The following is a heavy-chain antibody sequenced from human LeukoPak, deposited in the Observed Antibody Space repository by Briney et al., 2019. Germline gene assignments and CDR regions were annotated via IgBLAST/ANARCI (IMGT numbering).Heavy chain of an antibody. Sequence: SETLSLTCTVSGASISSSTYYWGWIRQPPGKGLEWIGRASYSGNTYYNTSLKSQVTILVDTSKNQFSLKMTSVTAADTAVYYCARDQSYDVSTYYEIDYWGQGTLVTVSS. V-gene: IGHV4-39*07. CDR3: ARDQSYDVSTYYEIDY. J-gene: IGHJ4*02. CDR1: GASISSSTYY. D-gene: IGHD3-22*01. CDR2: ASYSGNT.